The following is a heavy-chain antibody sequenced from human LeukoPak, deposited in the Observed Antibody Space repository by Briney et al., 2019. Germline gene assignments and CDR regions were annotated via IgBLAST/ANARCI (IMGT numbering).Heavy chain of an antibody. J-gene: IGHJ4*02. CDR3: ATIASAGTFDY. CDR2: FDPQDRET. Sequence: ASVKVSCKVSGYTLTEIAMHWVRQAPGEGLEWMGGFDPQDRETVYAQKFQGRVTMTEDTSTDTAFMELSGLRSEDTALYYCATIASAGTFDYWGQGALVTVS. D-gene: IGHD6-13*01. CDR1: GYTLTEIA. V-gene: IGHV1-24*01.